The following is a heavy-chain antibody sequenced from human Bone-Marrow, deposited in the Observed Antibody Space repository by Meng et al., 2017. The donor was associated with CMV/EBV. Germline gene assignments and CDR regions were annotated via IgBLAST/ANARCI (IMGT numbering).Heavy chain of an antibody. D-gene: IGHD3-22*01. CDR1: GYTFTSYG. V-gene: IGHV1-18*01. J-gene: IGHJ6*02. Sequence: ASVKVSCKSSGYTFTSYGVSWVRQAPGQGLEWMGWISGYNGKTNYAQNLQGRVTMTTDTSTSTAYMDLRTLKSDDTAVYYCARVKATMIVVTQIHYYGMDVWGLGTTVTVSS. CDR3: ARVKATMIVVTQIHYYGMDV. CDR2: ISGYNGKT.